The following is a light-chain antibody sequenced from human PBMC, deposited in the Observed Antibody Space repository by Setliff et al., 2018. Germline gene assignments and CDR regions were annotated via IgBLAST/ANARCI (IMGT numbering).Light chain of an antibody. CDR2: DVI. CDR3: SYYRNNTPYV. Sequence: QSALTQPASVSGSPGQSITISCTGTSSDVGAYNHVSWYQQHPGKAPKLMIYDVIHRPSGISNRFSGSKSGNTASLTISVLQAEDEADYYCSYYRNNTPYVFGSGTKVTVL. V-gene: IGLV2-14*03. J-gene: IGLJ1*01. CDR1: SSDVGAYNH.